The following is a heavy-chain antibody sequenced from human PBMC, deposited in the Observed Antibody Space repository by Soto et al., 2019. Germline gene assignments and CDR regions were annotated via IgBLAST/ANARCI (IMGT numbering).Heavy chain of an antibody. CDR3: AKGPLGGSIAAAGGGWFDP. CDR1: GFTFSSYA. Sequence: GGSLRLSCAASGFTFSSYAMSWVRQAPGKGLEWVSAISGSGGSTYYADSVKGRFTISRDNSKNTLYLQMNSLRAEDTAVYCCAKGPLGGSIAAAGGGWFDPWGQGTLVTVS. D-gene: IGHD6-13*01. J-gene: IGHJ5*02. CDR2: ISGSGGST. V-gene: IGHV3-23*01.